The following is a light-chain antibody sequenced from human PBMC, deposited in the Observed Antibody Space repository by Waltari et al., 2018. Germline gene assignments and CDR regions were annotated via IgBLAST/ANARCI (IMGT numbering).Light chain of an antibody. V-gene: IGKV1-5*03. CDR1: QRITSS. J-gene: IGKJ1*01. Sequence: DIQMTQSPSILSDSVGDRVSITCRASQRITSSLAWYQQKPGKPPKILIYEASNLETGVPLRFSGSGSGTEFTLTISSLQPDDFATYYCQQYKSYKTFGQGTKVEIK. CDR3: QQYKSYKT. CDR2: EAS.